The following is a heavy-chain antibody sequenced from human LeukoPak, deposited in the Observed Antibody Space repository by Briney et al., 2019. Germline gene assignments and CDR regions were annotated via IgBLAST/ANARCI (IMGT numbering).Heavy chain of an antibody. V-gene: IGHV1-8*01. CDR3: ARGRGYGFDY. J-gene: IGHJ4*02. CDR2: MNPNSGDT. Sequence: WASVTVSCKASGYTFTSYDINWVRQATGQGLEWMGWMNPNSGDTGYAHKFQGRVTMTRNTSMSTAYMELSSLRSEDTAVYYCARGRGYGFDYWGQGTLVTVSS. CDR1: GYTFTSYD. D-gene: IGHD6-25*01.